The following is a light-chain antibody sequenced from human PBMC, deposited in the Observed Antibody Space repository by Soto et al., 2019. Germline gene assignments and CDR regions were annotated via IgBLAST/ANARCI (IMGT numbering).Light chain of an antibody. Sequence: QSALTQPPSASGSPGQSVTISCTGTSSDVGTYNYVSWYQQHPGKAPKLMIYEVSKRPSGVPDRFSGSKSGNTASLTVSGLQAEDVADYYCSSYEGRKNEVFGGGTK. CDR2: EVS. CDR3: SSYEGRKNEV. J-gene: IGLJ2*01. V-gene: IGLV2-8*01. CDR1: SSDVGTYNY.